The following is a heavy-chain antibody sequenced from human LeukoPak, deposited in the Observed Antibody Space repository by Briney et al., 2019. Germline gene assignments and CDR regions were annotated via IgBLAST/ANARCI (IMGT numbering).Heavy chain of an antibody. CDR2: ISSSSSYI. CDR1: GFTFSSYS. Sequence: GGSLRLSCAASGFTFSSYSMNWVRQAPGKGLEWVSSISSSSSYICYADSVKGRFTISRDNAKNSLYLQMNSLRAEDTAVYYCARDGIAAAGTPPDYWGQGTLVTVSS. D-gene: IGHD6-13*01. CDR3: ARDGIAAAGTPPDY. V-gene: IGHV3-21*01. J-gene: IGHJ4*02.